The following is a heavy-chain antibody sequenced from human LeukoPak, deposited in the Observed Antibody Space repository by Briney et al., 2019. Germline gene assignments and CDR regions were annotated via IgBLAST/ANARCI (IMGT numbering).Heavy chain of an antibody. CDR1: RRCLRSDDQY. CDR2: SHPSGML. CDR3: SRGLDSRKLGY. Sequence: SLIRCLTCIVWRRCLRSDDQYWKWIRQRPGKGLECMGSSHPSGMLHNNPSTESRVTMSRDTSKNQFSLNLNSVTAADTAVYFCSRGLDSRKLGYWGQGILVTVSS. J-gene: IGHJ4*02. V-gene: IGHV4-31*03. D-gene: IGHD3-22*01.